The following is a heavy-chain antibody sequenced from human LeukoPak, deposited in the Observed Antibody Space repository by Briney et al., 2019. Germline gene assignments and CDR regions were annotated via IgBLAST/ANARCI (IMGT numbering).Heavy chain of an antibody. J-gene: IGHJ4*02. V-gene: IGHV4-38-2*02. CDR3: ARGAKQAARWVADY. CDR2: IYHSGST. CDR1: GYSISSGYY. D-gene: IGHD6-6*01. Sequence: SETLSLTCTVSGYSISSGYYWGWIRQPPGKGLEWIGSIYHSGSTYYNPSLKSRVTISVDTSKNQFSLKLSSVTAADTAVYYCARGAKQAARWVADYWGQGTLVTVSS.